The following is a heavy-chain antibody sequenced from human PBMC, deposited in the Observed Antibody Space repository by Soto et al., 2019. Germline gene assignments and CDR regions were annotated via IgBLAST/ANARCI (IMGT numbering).Heavy chain of an antibody. J-gene: IGHJ3*02. CDR2: IYYSGNT. D-gene: IGHD3-22*01. CDR3: ASVVRDGYKFSAFDI. CDR1: GDSISSSSYY. V-gene: IGHV4-39*01. Sequence: QLQLQESGPGLVKPSETLSLSCTVSGDSISSSSYYWGWIRQPPGKGLEWIGNIYYSGNTNYNPSLQSRVTISVDTPKNQFSLNLRSVTAADTAAYSCASVVRDGYKFSAFDIWGQGTMVTVSS.